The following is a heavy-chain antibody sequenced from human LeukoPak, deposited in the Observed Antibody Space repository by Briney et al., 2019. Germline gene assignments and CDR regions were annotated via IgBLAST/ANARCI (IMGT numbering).Heavy chain of an antibody. J-gene: IGHJ4*02. Sequence: PGGSLRLSCAAPGFTFSSYGMHWGRQAPGKGLEWVAFIRYDGSNKYYADSVKGRFTISRDNSKNTLYLQMNSLRAENTAVYCCAKYLGNWNSEHYFDYWGQGTLVTVSS. CDR2: IRYDGSNK. D-gene: IGHD1-7*01. CDR1: GFTFSSYG. CDR3: AKYLGNWNSEHYFDY. V-gene: IGHV3-30*02.